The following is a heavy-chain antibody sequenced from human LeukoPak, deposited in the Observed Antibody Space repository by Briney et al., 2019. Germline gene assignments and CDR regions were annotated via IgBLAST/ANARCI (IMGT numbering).Heavy chain of an antibody. V-gene: IGHV2-70*11. J-gene: IGHJ4*02. CDR1: GSGLDTAGIC. Sequence: LTPTGTIGGSGLDTAGICVNWIRQPPGKALEWLARIDWDSATYYSTSLKTRLTISKDTSQNQVVLTMTSVDLVDTATYYRCRVRRSLPGSDCWGQGSLVTVSS. CDR3: CRVRRSLPGSDC. CDR2: IDWDSAT. D-gene: IGHD1-26*01.